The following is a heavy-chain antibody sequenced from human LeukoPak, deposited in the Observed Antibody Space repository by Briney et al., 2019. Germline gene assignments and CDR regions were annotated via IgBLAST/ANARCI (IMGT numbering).Heavy chain of an antibody. D-gene: IGHD3-10*01. CDR1: GFTFSSYA. CDR3: AGLLWFGELPYYYGMDV. J-gene: IGHJ6*02. V-gene: IGHV3-23*01. CDR2: ISGSGGST. Sequence: GGSLRLSCAASGFTFSSYAMSWVRQAPGKGLEWVSAISGSGGSTYYADSVKGRFTISRDNSKNTLYLQMNSLRAEDTAVCYCAGLLWFGELPYYYGMDVWGQGTTVTVSS.